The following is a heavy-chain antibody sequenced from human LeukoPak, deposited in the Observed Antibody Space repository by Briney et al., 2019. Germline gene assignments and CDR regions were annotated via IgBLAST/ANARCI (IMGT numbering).Heavy chain of an antibody. J-gene: IGHJ4*02. CDR2: ISAYNGNT. CDR1: GYTFTSYG. V-gene: IGHV1-18*01. Sequence: ASVKVSCKASGYTFTSYGISWVRQAPGQGLEWMGWISAYNGNTNYAQKLQGRVTMTTDTSTSTAYMELRSLRSDDTAVYYCARVPFTETGLYGDYERDWGQGTLVTVSS. D-gene: IGHD4-17*01. CDR3: ARVPFTETGLYGDYERD.